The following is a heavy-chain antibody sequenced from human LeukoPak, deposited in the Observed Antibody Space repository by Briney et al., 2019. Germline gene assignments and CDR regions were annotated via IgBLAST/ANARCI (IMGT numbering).Heavy chain of an antibody. CDR3: ARARDGHINNWFDP. CDR2: IYTSGSI. D-gene: IGHD5-24*01. Sequence: PSETLSLTCTVSGGSIDSYYWSWIRQPAGKGLEWIGRIYTSGSINYNPSLKSRVSMSVDTSENQSSLKLRSVTAADTAVYYCARARDGHINNWFDPWGQGTLVIVSA. V-gene: IGHV4-4*07. CDR1: GGSIDSYY. J-gene: IGHJ5*02.